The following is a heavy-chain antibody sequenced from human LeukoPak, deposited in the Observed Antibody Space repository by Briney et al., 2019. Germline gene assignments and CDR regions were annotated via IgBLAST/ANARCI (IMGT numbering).Heavy chain of an antibody. CDR3: ARDPSRFGSGSFNWFDP. Sequence: PGRSLRLSCAASGFTFSSYAMHWVRQAPGKGLEGVAVISYDGSNKYYADSVKGRFTISRDNSKNTLYLQMNSLRAEDTAVYYCARDPSRFGSGSFNWFDPWGQGTLVTVSS. V-gene: IGHV3-30*04. J-gene: IGHJ5*02. D-gene: IGHD3-10*01. CDR1: GFTFSSYA. CDR2: ISYDGSNK.